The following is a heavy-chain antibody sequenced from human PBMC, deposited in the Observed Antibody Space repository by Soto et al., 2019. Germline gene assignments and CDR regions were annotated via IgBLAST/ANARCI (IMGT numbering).Heavy chain of an antibody. CDR3: TRHVGGQVKHSFFNYSMDV. V-gene: IGHV3-73*01. CDR2: IRSKTNNYAT. J-gene: IGHJ6*03. CDR1: GVPLSDSA. Sequence: EVQLVESGGGLVQPGGSLKLACLASGVPLSDSAIHWVRKASGKGLEWVGRIRSKTNNYATAYGAPVRGRFTLSRDDSKNTAYLQMNTLVSEGVAVYYCTRHVGGQVKHSFFNYSMDVWGKGTTVSV. D-gene: IGHD2-15*01.